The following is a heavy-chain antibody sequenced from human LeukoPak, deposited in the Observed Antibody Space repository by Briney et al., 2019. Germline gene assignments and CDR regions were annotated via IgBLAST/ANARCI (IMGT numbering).Heavy chain of an antibody. CDR2: IYFSGST. CDR1: GGSISSYY. V-gene: IGHV4-59*08. J-gene: IGHJ4*02. D-gene: IGHD5-18*01. CDR3: ARHYRTAIRGSRYFDY. Sequence: PSETLSLTCTVSGGSISSYYWSWIRQPPGKGLEWIGYIYFSGSTNYNPSLKSRVTISVDTSKNQFSLKLSSVTAADTAVYYCARHYRTAIRGSRYFDYWGQGTLVTVSS.